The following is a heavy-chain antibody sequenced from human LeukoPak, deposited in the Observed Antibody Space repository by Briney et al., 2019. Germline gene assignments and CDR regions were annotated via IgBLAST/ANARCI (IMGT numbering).Heavy chain of an antibody. CDR3: ARTNGSSGYENIHFDY. J-gene: IGHJ4*02. V-gene: IGHV4-39*07. Sequence: PSETLSLTCTVSGGSIRSSSYYWGWSRQPPGKGLEWIGSIYYSGSTYYNPSLKSRVTISVDTSKNQFSLKLSSVTAADTAVYYCARTNGSSGYENIHFDYWGQGTLVTVSS. CDR2: IYYSGST. CDR1: GGSIRSSSYY. D-gene: IGHD3-22*01.